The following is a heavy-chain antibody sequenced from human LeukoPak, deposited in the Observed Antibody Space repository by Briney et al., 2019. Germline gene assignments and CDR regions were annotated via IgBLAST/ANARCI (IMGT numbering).Heavy chain of an antibody. D-gene: IGHD5-18*01. CDR2: IIPIFGTA. CDR3: ATFRGYSYGRVPYYFDY. Sequence: SVKISCKASGGTFSSYAISWVRQAPGQGLEWMGGIIPIFGTANYAQKFQGRVTITADESTSTAYMELSSLRSEDTAVYYCATFRGYSYGRVPYYFDYWGQGTLVTVSS. J-gene: IGHJ4*02. V-gene: IGHV1-69*13. CDR1: GGTFSSYA.